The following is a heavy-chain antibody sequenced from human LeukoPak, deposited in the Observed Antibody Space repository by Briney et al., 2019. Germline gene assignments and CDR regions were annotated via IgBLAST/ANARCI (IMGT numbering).Heavy chain of an antibody. D-gene: IGHD6-13*01. CDR1: GFTFSSYG. Sequence: GGSLRLSCAASGFTFSSYGMHWVRQAPGKGLEWVAVISYDGSNKYYADSVKGRFTISRDNSENTLYLQMNSLRAEDTAVYYCAKAISLIAAAGPQGGYWGQGTLVTVSS. J-gene: IGHJ4*02. V-gene: IGHV3-30*18. CDR2: ISYDGSNK. CDR3: AKAISLIAAAGPQGGY.